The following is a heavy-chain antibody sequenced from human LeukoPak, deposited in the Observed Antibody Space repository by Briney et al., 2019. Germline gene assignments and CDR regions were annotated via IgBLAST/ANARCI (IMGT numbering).Heavy chain of an antibody. CDR3: ARAGGYITSWYFDH. CDR1: GFTFSSYF. D-gene: IGHD6-13*01. CDR2: ISGSGGST. J-gene: IGHJ4*02. Sequence: GGSLRLSCAASGFTFSSYFMSWVRQAPGKGLEWVSGISGSGGSTYYADSVKGRFTISRDTSKNTLYLQMNSLRAEDTAIYYCARAGGYITSWYFDHWGQGTLVTVSS. V-gene: IGHV3-23*01.